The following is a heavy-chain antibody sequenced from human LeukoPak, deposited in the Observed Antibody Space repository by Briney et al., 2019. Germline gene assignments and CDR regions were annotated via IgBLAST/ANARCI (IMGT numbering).Heavy chain of an antibody. J-gene: IGHJ4*02. CDR3: ARDRGWSTFDY. D-gene: IGHD6-19*01. CDR2: ISYDGSNK. CDR1: GFTFSSYA. Sequence: PGGSLRLSCAASGFTFSSYAMHWVRQAPGKGLEWVAVISYDGSNKYYADSVKGRFTISRDNSKNTLYLQMNSLRAEDTAVYYCARDRGWSTFDYWGQGTLVTVSS. V-gene: IGHV3-30*04.